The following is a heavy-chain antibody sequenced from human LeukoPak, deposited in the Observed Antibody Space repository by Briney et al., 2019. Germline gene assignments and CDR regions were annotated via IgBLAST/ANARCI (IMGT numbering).Heavy chain of an antibody. Sequence: SETLSLTCSVSGVSIGSYNWSWIRQPAGKGLEWIGRIYTNGSSNYNPSLKSRITMSENTSKNQFSLKLSSVTAADTAVHYCARDRSGGNYWLDSWGQGTLVTVSS. CDR3: ARDRSGGNYWLDS. CDR2: IYTNGSS. J-gene: IGHJ5*01. D-gene: IGHD4-23*01. V-gene: IGHV4-4*07. CDR1: GVSIGSYN.